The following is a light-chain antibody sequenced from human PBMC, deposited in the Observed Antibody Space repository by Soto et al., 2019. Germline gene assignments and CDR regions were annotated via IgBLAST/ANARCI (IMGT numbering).Light chain of an antibody. CDR1: GSNIGPGYD. CDR2: GTI. J-gene: IGLJ2*01. V-gene: IGLV1-40*01. CDR3: QSYDNSLPGVV. Sequence: QSVLTQPPSLPGAPGQRVTSSCTGGGSNIGPGYDVHGYQQLPGTAPKLLIYGTINRPSGVPDRFSGSKSGTSASLAITGLQAEDEADYYCQSYDNSLPGVVFGGGTKLTVL.